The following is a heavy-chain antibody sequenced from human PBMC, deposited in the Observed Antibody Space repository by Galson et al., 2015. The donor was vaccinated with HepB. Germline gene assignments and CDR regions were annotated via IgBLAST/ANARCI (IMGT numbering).Heavy chain of an antibody. CDR2: TYYRSKWSN. CDR1: GDSVSSNSAA. V-gene: IGHV6-1*01. Sequence: CAISGDSVSSNSAAWTWIRQSPSRGLEWLGRTYYRSKWSNDYAVFVRSRITVNPDTSKNQFSLQLNSVTPEDTAVYYCGRDRCTYGVCYTNDWGQGTLVTVSS. D-gene: IGHD2-8*01. CDR3: GRDRCTYGVCYTND. J-gene: IGHJ4*02.